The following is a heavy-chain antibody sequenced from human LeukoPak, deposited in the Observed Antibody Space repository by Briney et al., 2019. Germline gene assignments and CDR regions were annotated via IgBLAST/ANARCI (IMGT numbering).Heavy chain of an antibody. J-gene: IGHJ4*02. CDR2: ISYDASNK. V-gene: IGHV3-30*18. D-gene: IGHD5-18*01. CDR1: GFTFSRYG. CDR3: AKSHGYSYGFDY. Sequence: PGGSLRLPCVASGFTFSRYGMHWVRQTPGKGLEWVAVISYDASNKYYADSVKGRFTISRDNSKNTLYLQMNSLRAEGTAMYYCAKSHGYSYGFDYWGQGTLVTVSS.